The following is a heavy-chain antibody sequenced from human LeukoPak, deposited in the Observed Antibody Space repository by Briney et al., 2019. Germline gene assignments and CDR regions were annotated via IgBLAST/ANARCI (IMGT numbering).Heavy chain of an antibody. CDR1: GLVFNNYV. D-gene: IGHD6-13*01. CDR2: ISGSGVHT. CDR3: AKDYAAGRPYYFDS. Sequence: GGALRLCCAPSGLVFNNYVMNWVRRTPGKGQACFSSISGSGVHTYYADSVKGRFTISRDNSKNTLYLQMNSLRAGDTAVYYCAKDYAAGRPYYFDSWGQGTLVIVSS. V-gene: IGHV3-23*01. J-gene: IGHJ4*02.